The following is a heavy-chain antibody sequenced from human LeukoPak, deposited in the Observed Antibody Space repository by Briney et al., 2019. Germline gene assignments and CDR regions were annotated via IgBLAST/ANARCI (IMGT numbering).Heavy chain of an antibody. D-gene: IGHD1-26*01. Sequence: GGSLRLSCAASGFTFSSYEMNWVRQAPGKGLEWVSYISSSGSTIYYADSVKGRFTISRNNAKNSLYLQMNSLRAEDTAVYYCARDLHRWELPDYWGQGTLVTVSS. J-gene: IGHJ4*02. V-gene: IGHV3-48*03. CDR2: ISSSGSTI. CDR3: ARDLHRWELPDY. CDR1: GFTFSSYE.